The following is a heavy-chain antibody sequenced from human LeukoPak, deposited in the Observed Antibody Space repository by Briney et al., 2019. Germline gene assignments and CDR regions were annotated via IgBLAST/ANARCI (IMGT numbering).Heavy chain of an antibody. CDR2: IIPILGIA. V-gene: IGHV1-69*04. CDR1: GGTFSSYA. J-gene: IGHJ4*02. D-gene: IGHD5-24*01. Sequence: SVKVSCKASGGTFSSYAISWVRQAPGQGLEWMGRIIPILGIANYAQKFQGRVTITADKSTSTAYMELSSLRSEDTAVYYCARDGRDGYIKDYWGQGTLVTVSS. CDR3: ARDGRDGYIKDY.